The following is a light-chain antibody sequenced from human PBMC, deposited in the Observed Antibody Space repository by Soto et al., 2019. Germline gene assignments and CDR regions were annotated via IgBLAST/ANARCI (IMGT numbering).Light chain of an antibody. CDR3: QHYNSYPWT. CDR1: HSISSW. CDR2: KAS. Sequence: DIQMTQSPSTLSASVGDRVTITCRASHSISSWLAWYQQKPGKAHKLLIYKASSLESGVPSRFSGSGSGTDLTLTISSLQPDDFATYYCQHYNSYPWTFGQGTKVEIK. J-gene: IGKJ1*01. V-gene: IGKV1-5*03.